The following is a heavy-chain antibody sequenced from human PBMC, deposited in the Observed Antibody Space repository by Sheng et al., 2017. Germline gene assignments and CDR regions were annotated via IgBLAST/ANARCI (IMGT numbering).Heavy chain of an antibody. J-gene: IGHJ4*02. V-gene: IGHV4-34*01. Sequence: QVQLQQWGAGLLKPSETLSLTCAVYGGSFSGYYWSWIRQPPEGRGWSGLGKSIIVEAPTTTRPYKSRVTISVDTSKNQFSLKLSSVTAADTAVYYCAIYDILTGYREWGQGTLVHRLL. CDR2: SIIVEAP. CDR1: GGSFSGYY. CDR3: AIYDILTGYRE. D-gene: IGHD3-9*01.